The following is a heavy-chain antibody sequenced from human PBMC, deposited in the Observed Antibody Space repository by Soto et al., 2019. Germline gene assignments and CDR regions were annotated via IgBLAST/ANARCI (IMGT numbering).Heavy chain of an antibody. CDR2: IKQDGSEK. D-gene: IGHD1-26*01. CDR1: GFTFSTYG. Sequence: GGSLRLSCAASGFTFSTYGMNWVRQAPGEGLEWVANIKQDGSEKYYVDSVKGRFTISRDNSKNTLYLQMNSLGAEDTAVYYCARDFVVGGPTINYYYGMDVWGQGTTVTVSS. CDR3: ARDFVVGGPTINYYYGMDV. V-gene: IGHV3-7*01. J-gene: IGHJ6*02.